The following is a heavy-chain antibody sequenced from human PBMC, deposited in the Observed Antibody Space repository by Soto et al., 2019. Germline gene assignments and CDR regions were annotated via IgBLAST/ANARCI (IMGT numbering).Heavy chain of an antibody. CDR3: AKGGTAMITSIDY. CDR1: GFTFSNYA. V-gene: IGHV3-23*01. J-gene: IGHJ4*02. D-gene: IGHD5-18*01. Sequence: GGSLRLSCAASGFTFSNYAMSWVRQAPGKGLAWVSAISGSGGSTYYADSVKGRFTISRDNSKNTLYLQMNSLRAEDTAVYYCAKGGTAMITSIDYWGQGTLVTVSS. CDR2: ISGSGGST.